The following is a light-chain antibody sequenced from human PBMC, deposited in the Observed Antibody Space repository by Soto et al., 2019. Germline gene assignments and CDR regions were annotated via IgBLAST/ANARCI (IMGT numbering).Light chain of an antibody. Sequence: QSALTHPASVSGSPGLSLTISCTGTSSDVGCYNYVSWYQQHPGKAPKLIIYEVSNRPSGVSNRFSGSKSGNTASLTISGLKAEDEADYYCSSYTSSSTLVFGGGTKLTVL. CDR2: EVS. J-gene: IGLJ3*02. CDR1: SSDVGCYNY. CDR3: SSYTSSSTLV. V-gene: IGLV2-14*01.